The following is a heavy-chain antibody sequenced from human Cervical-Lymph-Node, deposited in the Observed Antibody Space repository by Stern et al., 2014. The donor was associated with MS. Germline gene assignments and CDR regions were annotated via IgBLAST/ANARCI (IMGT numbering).Heavy chain of an antibody. J-gene: IGHJ4*02. D-gene: IGHD5-12*01. V-gene: IGHV3-48*02. CDR3: ARTWLENTFDR. Sequence: EDQLVESGGGLVQPGGSLRLSCDTSGFPFSTYGMSWVRQAPGKGLEWVSFVSAGGDTTHYADSVEGRFTISRDKAGNSLHLQMHSLRDEDTAIYYCARTWLENTFDRWGQGTLVTVSS. CDR2: VSAGGDTT. CDR1: GFPFSTYG.